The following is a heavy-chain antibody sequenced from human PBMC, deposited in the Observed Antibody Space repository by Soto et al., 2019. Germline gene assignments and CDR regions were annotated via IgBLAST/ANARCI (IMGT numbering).Heavy chain of an antibody. CDR1: GFTFSSYS. J-gene: IGHJ4*02. CDR3: ARGDDYVWGSYRYNPFDY. D-gene: IGHD3-16*02. CDR2: LSISSSTI. V-gene: IGHV3-48*02. Sequence: GGSLRLSCAASGFTFSSYSMNWVRQAPGKGLEWISYLSISSSTIYYADSVKGRFTISRDNAKTSLYLQMNSLRDEDTAMYYCARGDDYVWGSYRYNPFDYWGQGTLVTVSS.